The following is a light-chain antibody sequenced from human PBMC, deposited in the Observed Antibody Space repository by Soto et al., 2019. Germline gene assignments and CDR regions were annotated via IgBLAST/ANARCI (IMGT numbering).Light chain of an antibody. CDR3: SSFTRSNTRV. V-gene: IGLV2-14*01. J-gene: IGLJ3*02. CDR2: HVI. Sequence: QSALTQPASVSGSPGQSITISCAGTSSDVGGYNYVSWYQQHPGKAPKLMIYHVINRPSGVSNRFSGSKSGNTAYLTISWLQAEDEADYYFSSFTRSNTRVFGGGSKVTVL. CDR1: SSDVGGYNY.